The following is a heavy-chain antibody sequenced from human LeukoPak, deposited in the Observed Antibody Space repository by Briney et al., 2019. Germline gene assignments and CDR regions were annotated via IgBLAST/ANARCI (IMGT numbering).Heavy chain of an antibody. D-gene: IGHD5-24*01. CDR2: IYYSGST. V-gene: IGHV4-39*07. J-gene: IGHJ4*02. Sequence: SETLSLTCTVSGGSISSYYWGWIRQPPGKGLEWIGSIYYSGSTYYNPSLKSRVTISVDTSKNQFSLKLSSVTAADTAVYYCARMERERWLQLQIDYWGQGTLVTVSS. CDR3: ARMERERWLQLQIDY. CDR1: GGSISSYY.